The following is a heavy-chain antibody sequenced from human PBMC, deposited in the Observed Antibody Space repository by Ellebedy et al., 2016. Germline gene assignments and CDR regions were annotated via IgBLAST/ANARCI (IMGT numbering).Heavy chain of an antibody. CDR2: ISSSSSYI. J-gene: IGHJ6*02. CDR1: GFTFSSYS. D-gene: IGHD4-17*01. V-gene: IGHV3-21*05. CDR3: ARDRGPPPLGYGDYPYYYYGMDV. Sequence: GGSLRLSCAASGFTFSSYSMNWVRQAPGKGLEWVSYISSSSSYIYYADSVKGRFTISRDNAKNSLYLQMNSLRAEDTAVYYCARDRGPPPLGYGDYPYYYYGMDVWGQGTTVTVSS.